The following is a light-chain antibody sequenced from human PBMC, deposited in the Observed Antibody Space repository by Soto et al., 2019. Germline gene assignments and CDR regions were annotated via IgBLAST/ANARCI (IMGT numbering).Light chain of an antibody. CDR1: QSVSSSY. Sequence: IVLTQSPGTLSLSPGERATLSCRASQSVSSSYLAWYQQKPGQAPRLLIYGASSTATGIPDRFSGSGSGTDFTLTISRLEPEDFAVYYCQQYGSSPLWTFGQGTKLDIK. CDR2: GAS. J-gene: IGKJ1*01. V-gene: IGKV3-20*01. CDR3: QQYGSSPLWT.